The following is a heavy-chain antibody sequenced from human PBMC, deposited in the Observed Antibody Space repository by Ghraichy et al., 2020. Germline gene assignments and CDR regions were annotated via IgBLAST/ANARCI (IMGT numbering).Heavy chain of an antibody. CDR1: GFTFSSYW. V-gene: IGHV3-7*01. CDR2: IKEDGSDK. D-gene: IGHD3-22*01. CDR3: ATWDNSGRHQGFDY. J-gene: IGHJ4*02. Sequence: LSLTCAASGFTFSSYWMSWVRQAPGKGLEWVANIKEDGSDKYYVDSVKGRFTISRDNAKSSAYLQMDSLRVEDTAVYYCATWDNSGRHQGFDYWGQGSLVTVSS.